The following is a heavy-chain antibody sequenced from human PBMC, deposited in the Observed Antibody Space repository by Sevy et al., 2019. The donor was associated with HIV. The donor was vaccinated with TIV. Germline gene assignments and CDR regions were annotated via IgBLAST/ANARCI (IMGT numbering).Heavy chain of an antibody. D-gene: IGHD4-17*01. CDR2: INPSGGST. J-gene: IGHJ4*02. Sequence: ASVKVSCQASGYTFTSYYMHWVRQAPGQGLEWMGIINPSGGSTSYAQKFQGRVTMARDTSTSTVYMELSSLRSEDTAVYYCAREGKTTVVTTDPFDYWGQGTLVTVSS. CDR1: GYTFTSYY. V-gene: IGHV1-46*01. CDR3: AREGKTTVVTTDPFDY.